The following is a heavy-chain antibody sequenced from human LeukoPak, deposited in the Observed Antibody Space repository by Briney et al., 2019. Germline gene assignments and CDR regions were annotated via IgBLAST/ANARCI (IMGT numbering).Heavy chain of an antibody. CDR3: ASLHTAMVRVDP. Sequence: SETLSLTCAVYGGSFSGYYWSWIRQPPGKGLEWIGEINHSGGTNYNPSLKSRVTISVDTSKNQFSLKLSSVTAADTAVYYCASLHTAMVRVDPWGQGTLVTVSS. CDR2: INHSGGT. V-gene: IGHV4-34*01. CDR1: GGSFSGYY. J-gene: IGHJ5*02. D-gene: IGHD5-18*01.